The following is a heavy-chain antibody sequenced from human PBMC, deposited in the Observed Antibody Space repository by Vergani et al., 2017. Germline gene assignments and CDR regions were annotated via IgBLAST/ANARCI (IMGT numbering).Heavy chain of an antibody. D-gene: IGHD6-13*01. CDR1: GFTFSDYY. CDR3: ARDRAIAAALPDAFDI. Sequence: VQLVESGGGLVKPGGSLRLSCAASGFTFSDYYMSWIRQAPGKGLEWVSAVSGSGSSTYYADSVKGRFTVSRDNSKNTLYLQMNSLRAEDTAVYYCARDRAIAAALPDAFDIWGQGTMVTVSS. J-gene: IGHJ3*02. V-gene: IGHV3-23*04. CDR2: VSGSGSST.